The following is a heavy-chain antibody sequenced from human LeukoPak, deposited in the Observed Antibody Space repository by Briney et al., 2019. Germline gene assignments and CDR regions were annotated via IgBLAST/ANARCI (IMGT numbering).Heavy chain of an antibody. CDR3: ARLYVMGGNSDGWFDP. Sequence: SETLSLTCTVSSGSISSYYWSWIRQPPGKGLEWIGYIYYSGSTNYNPSLKSRVTISVDTSKDQFSLKLSSVTAADTAVYYCARLYVMGGNSDGWFDPWGQGTLVTVSS. V-gene: IGHV4-59*08. J-gene: IGHJ5*02. CDR2: IYYSGST. CDR1: SGSISSYY. D-gene: IGHD4-23*01.